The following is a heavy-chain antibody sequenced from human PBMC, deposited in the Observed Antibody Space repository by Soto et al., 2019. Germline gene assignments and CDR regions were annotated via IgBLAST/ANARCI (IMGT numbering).Heavy chain of an antibody. CDR2: TSYDGSNK. D-gene: IGHD6-25*01. Sequence: QVQLVESGGGVVQPGRSLRFSCAASGFTFSSYAMHWVRQAPGKGLEWVAVTSYDGSNKYYADSVKGRFTISRDNSKNTLYLQMHSLRAEDTAVYYCARNTSSGPLDYWGQGTLVTVSS. J-gene: IGHJ4*02. V-gene: IGHV3-30-3*01. CDR1: GFTFSSYA. CDR3: ARNTSSGPLDY.